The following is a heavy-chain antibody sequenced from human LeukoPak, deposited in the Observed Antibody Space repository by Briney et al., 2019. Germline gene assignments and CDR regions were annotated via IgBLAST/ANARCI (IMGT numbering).Heavy chain of an antibody. J-gene: IGHJ4*02. CDR1: GFTFSSYW. V-gene: IGHV3-7*01. CDR2: IKHDGSEA. CDR3: LKGRGGYVKYKTFDY. Sequence: GSLRLSCAASGFTFSSYWMSWVRQAPGKGLEWVANIKHDGSEAYYVASVQGRFTISKNKARNPLVLQKNSLGTEDTATYYCLKGRGGYVKYKTFDYWGQGTLVTVSS. D-gene: IGHD5-12*01.